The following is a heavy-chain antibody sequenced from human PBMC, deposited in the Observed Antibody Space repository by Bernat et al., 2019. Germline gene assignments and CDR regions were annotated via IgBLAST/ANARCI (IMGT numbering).Heavy chain of an antibody. Sequence: EVHLLESGGGLVQAGGSLRLSCAASGFTFSTYGMTWVRLAPGKGLEWVSCISGSGARTFYVDSVKGRFTISRDNSKNTVSLQMNRLRADDTAVYYCARHGDGSNHYHYGMYVWGQGTTVT. V-gene: IGHV3-23*01. CDR3: ARHGDGSNHYHYGMYV. CDR2: ISGSGART. CDR1: GFTFSTYG. D-gene: IGHD3-10*01. J-gene: IGHJ6*02.